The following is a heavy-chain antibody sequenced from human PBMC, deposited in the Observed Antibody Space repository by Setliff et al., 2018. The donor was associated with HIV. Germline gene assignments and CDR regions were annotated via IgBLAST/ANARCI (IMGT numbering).Heavy chain of an antibody. V-gene: IGHV4-4*09. J-gene: IGHJ5*02. CDR1: GGSISTSY. CDR3: ARRIDDSGSFPDKNWFDT. CDR2: IFSSGST. D-gene: IGHD3-10*01. Sequence: PSETLSLTCTVSGGSISTSYWNWIRQPPGRGLEWIGFIFSSGSTKYNPSLQSRVTMSIDTSKNQFSLRLASVTAADTAVYYCARRIDDSGSFPDKNWFDTWGQGSLVTVSS.